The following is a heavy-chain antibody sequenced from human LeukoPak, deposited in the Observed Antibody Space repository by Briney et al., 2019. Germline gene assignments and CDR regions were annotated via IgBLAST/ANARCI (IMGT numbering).Heavy chain of an antibody. V-gene: IGHV1-18*01. CDR2: ISAYNGNT. J-gene: IGHJ3*02. D-gene: IGHD5-24*01. CDR1: GYTFTSYG. CDR3: ARMVRDGHNDRAFDI. Sequence: ASVKVSCKASGYTFTSYGISWVRQAPGQGLEWMGWISAYNGNTNYAQKLQGRVTMTTDTSTSTAYMELSSLRSEDTAVYYCARMVRDGHNDRAFDIWGQGTMVTVSS.